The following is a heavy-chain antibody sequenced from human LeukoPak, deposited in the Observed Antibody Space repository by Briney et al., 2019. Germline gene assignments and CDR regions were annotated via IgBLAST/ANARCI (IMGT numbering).Heavy chain of an antibody. CDR2: IYYSGNS. CDR1: GDSISSDF. CDR3: AREGPYSSSSHTRSLYYYYYYMDV. Sequence: SETLSLTCSVSGDSISSDFWSWIRQPPGKGLEWIGHIYYSGNSNYNPSLKSRVIISADMSKNQFSLKLSSVTAADTAVYYCAREGPYSSSSHTRSLYYYYYYMDVWGKGTTVTVSS. D-gene: IGHD6-6*01. V-gene: IGHV4-59*12. J-gene: IGHJ6*03.